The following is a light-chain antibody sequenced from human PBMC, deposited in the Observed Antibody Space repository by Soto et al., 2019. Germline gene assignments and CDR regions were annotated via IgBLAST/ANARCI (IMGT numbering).Light chain of an antibody. J-gene: IGKJ4*01. CDR2: DAS. V-gene: IGKV3-11*01. CDR3: QQRTSWPLT. CDR1: QSVSSY. Sequence: EIVLTQSPATLSLSPGERATLSCRASQSVSSYLAWYQQKPGQAPRLLIYDASNRATGIPVRFSGSGSGTDFTLSISSLEPEDFAVYYCQQRTSWPLTFGGGTKVDIK.